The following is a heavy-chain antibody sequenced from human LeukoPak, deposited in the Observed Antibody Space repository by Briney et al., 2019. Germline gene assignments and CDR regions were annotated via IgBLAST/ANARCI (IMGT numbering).Heavy chain of an antibody. CDR1: GYIFTGYF. V-gene: IGHV1-2*02. J-gene: IGHJ3*02. CDR2: INLNSGAT. Sequence: GASVKVSCKASGYIFTGYFLHWVRQAHGQGLEWVGWINLNSGATNYAQKFQGRVTMTRDTSISTAYMELSGLRSDDTAVYYCARVWRWLQSAEAYDIWGQGTMVTVSS. D-gene: IGHD6-19*01. CDR3: ARVWRWLQSAEAYDI.